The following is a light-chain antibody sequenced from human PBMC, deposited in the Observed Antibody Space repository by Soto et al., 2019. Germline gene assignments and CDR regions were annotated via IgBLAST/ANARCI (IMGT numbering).Light chain of an antibody. V-gene: IGLV6-57*02. CDR2: EDN. CDR3: QSYDNNNHVV. CDR1: SGRIASNY. Sequence: NFMLTQPHSVSESPGKTVTISCTGSSGRIASNYVQWYQQRPGSVPTTVIYEDNQRPSGVPDRFSGSIDSSSNSASLTISGLKTEDEADYYCQSYDNNNHVVFGGGTKVTVL. J-gene: IGLJ2*01.